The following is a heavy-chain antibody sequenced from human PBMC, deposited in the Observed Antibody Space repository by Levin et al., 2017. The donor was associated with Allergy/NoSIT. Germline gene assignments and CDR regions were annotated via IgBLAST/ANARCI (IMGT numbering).Heavy chain of an antibody. CDR2: IYYSGST. J-gene: IGHJ4*02. Sequence: SETLSLTCTVSGGSISSSSYYWGWIRQPPGKGLEWIGSIYYSGSTYYNPSLKSRVTISVDTSKNQFSLKLSSVTAADTAVYYCARQVNYYDSSGYLEYFDYWGQGTLVTVSS. CDR1: GGSISSSSYY. CDR3: ARQVNYYDSSGYLEYFDY. V-gene: IGHV4-39*01. D-gene: IGHD3-22*01.